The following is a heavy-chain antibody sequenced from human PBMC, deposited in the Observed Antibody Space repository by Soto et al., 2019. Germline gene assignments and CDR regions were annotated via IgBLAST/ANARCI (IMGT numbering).Heavy chain of an antibody. CDR2: IWYDGSNK. Sequence: QVQLVESGGGVVQPGRSLRLSCAASGFTFSSYGMHWVRQAPGKGLEWVAVIWYDGSNKYYADSVKGRFTISRDNSKNTLYLQMNSLRAEDTAVYYCARAPPPSSSPLYYFDYWGQGTLVTVSS. J-gene: IGHJ4*02. CDR3: ARAPPPSSSPLYYFDY. CDR1: GFTFSSYG. D-gene: IGHD6-13*01. V-gene: IGHV3-33*01.